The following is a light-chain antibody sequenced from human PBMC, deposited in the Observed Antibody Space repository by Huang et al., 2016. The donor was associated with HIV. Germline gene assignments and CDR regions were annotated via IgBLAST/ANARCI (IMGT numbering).Light chain of an antibody. V-gene: IGKV1-27*01. CDR3: QKYNSARRT. CDR2: AAS. CDR1: QDISKY. Sequence: DIQMTQSPPSRSGSVADRVTSTCRASQDISKYLDWYQQKPGRGPQLLIYAASKLQSGVSSRISGSGSGTNFTLTISSLQPEDVATYHCQKYNSARRTFGQGTKVEIQ. J-gene: IGKJ1*01.